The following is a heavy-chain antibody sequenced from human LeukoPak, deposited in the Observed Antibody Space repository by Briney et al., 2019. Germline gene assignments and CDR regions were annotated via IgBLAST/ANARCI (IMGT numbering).Heavy chain of an antibody. V-gene: IGHV3-23*01. CDR2: ISVSGGST. CDR1: GFTFSSYA. Sequence: GGSLRLSCAASGFTFSSYAMSWVRQAPRKGLEWVSGISVSGGSTYYADSVKGRFTISRDNSRNTLYLQMNSPRAEDTAVYYCAILPGYSSGWYEVNYWGQGTLVTVSS. J-gene: IGHJ4*02. CDR3: AILPGYSSGWYEVNY. D-gene: IGHD6-13*01.